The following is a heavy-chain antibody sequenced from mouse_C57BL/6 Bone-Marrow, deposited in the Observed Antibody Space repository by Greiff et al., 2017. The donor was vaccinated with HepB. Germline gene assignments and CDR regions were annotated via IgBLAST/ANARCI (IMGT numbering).Heavy chain of an antibody. CDR1: GYTFTDYY. D-gene: IGHD2-4*01. V-gene: IGHV1-19*01. Sequence: EVQLQQSGPVLVKPGASVKMSCKASGYTFTDYYMNWVKQSHGQSLEWIGVINPYNGGTSYNQKFKGKATLTVDKSSSTAYMELNSLTSEDSAVYDCARGVDYDRAYYYAMDYWGQGTSVTVSS. CDR2: INPYNGGT. J-gene: IGHJ4*01. CDR3: ARGVDYDRAYYYAMDY.